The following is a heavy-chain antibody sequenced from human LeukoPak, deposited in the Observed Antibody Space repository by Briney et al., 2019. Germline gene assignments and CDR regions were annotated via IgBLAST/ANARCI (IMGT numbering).Heavy chain of an antibody. CDR1: GFTFSSYA. J-gene: IGHJ3*02. D-gene: IGHD3-10*01. Sequence: PGGSLRLSCAASGFTFSSYAMSWVRQAPGKGLEWVSAISGSGVSTYYADSVKGRFTISRGNSKNTLYLQMNSLRAEDTAVYYCAKSATMVRGVNDAFDIWGQGTMVTVSS. V-gene: IGHV3-23*01. CDR3: AKSATMVRGVNDAFDI. CDR2: ISGSGVST.